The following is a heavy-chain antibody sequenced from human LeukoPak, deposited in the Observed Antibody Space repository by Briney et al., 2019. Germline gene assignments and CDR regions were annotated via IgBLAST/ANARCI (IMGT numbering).Heavy chain of an antibody. V-gene: IGHV1-69*01. CDR1: GGTFSSYA. Sequence: SVKVSCKASGGTFSSYAISWVRQAPGQRLEWLGGIIPIFGTANYAQKFQGRVTITADESTSTAYMELSSLRSEDTAVYYCATEGITMVRGVIIIDLDFQHWGQGTLVTVSS. CDR3: ATEGITMVRGVIIIDLDFQH. J-gene: IGHJ1*01. CDR2: IIPIFGTA. D-gene: IGHD3-10*01.